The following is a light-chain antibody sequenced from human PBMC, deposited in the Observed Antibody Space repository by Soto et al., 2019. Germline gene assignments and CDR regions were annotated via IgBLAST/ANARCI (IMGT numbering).Light chain of an antibody. CDR1: QAVRSSF. V-gene: IGKV3-20*01. Sequence: IVLTQSPGTLSMSPGERDTLSCMASQAVRSSFLAWYQHKPGQAPRLVIYGASTKATGIPDTFSCSGSGTDFTLTSNRLDREDFAFYYLQQGGGTLWTFGQGTEVEIK. J-gene: IGKJ1*01. CDR2: GAS. CDR3: QQGGGTLWT.